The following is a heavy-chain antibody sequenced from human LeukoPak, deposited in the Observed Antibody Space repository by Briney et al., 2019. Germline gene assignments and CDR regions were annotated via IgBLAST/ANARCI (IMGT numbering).Heavy chain of an antibody. V-gene: IGHV4-4*07. CDR1: GGSISDYF. J-gene: IGHJ4*02. D-gene: IGHD2-21*01. Sequence: SETLSLTCTVSGGSISDYFWSWIRQPAGKGLEWIGRIYSSGSTLYNPSLKSRVTMSVDTSKNQFSLRLTSVTAADTAVYYCARGPYCGADCYFDSWGRGTLFTVSS. CDR3: ARGPYCGADCYFDS. CDR2: IYSSGST.